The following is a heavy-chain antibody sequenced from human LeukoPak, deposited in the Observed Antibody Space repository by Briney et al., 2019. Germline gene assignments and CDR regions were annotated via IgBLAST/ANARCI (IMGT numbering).Heavy chain of an antibody. V-gene: IGHV4-59*12. CDR1: GGSISSYY. Sequence: SETLSLACTVSGGSISSYYWSWIRQPPGKGLEWIGNIYYSGSTNYNPSLKSRVTISVDTSKNQFSLKLSSVTAADTAVYYCARDRYYYDSSGPPFDIWGQGTMVTVSS. CDR2: IYYSGST. CDR3: ARDRYYYDSSGPPFDI. D-gene: IGHD3-22*01. J-gene: IGHJ3*02.